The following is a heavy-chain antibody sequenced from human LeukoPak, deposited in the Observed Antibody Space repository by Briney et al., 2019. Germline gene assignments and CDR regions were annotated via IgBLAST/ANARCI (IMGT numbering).Heavy chain of an antibody. V-gene: IGHV3-7*04. J-gene: IGHJ4*02. CDR3: ARGGWYYFDY. CDR1: GFTFSSHW. Sequence: GGSLRLSCAASGFTFSSHWMSWVRQAPGKGLEWVACIKQDGSDIYYVDSVKGRFTISRDNAKNSLYLQMKSLRADDTAVYYCARGGWYYFDYWGQGTLVTVPS. D-gene: IGHD3-22*01. CDR2: IKQDGSDI.